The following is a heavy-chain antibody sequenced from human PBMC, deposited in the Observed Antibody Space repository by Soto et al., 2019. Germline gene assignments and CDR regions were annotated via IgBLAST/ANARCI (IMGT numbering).Heavy chain of an antibody. Sequence: AAVKVSCKASGYTFTGYYMHWVRQAPGQGLEWMGWINPNSGGTNYAQKFQGWVTMTRDTSISTAYMELSRLRSDDTAVYYCARVAAVAGTGAFDIWGQGTMVTVSS. CDR3: ARVAAVAGTGAFDI. D-gene: IGHD6-19*01. V-gene: IGHV1-2*04. CDR1: GYTFTGYY. CDR2: INPNSGGT. J-gene: IGHJ3*02.